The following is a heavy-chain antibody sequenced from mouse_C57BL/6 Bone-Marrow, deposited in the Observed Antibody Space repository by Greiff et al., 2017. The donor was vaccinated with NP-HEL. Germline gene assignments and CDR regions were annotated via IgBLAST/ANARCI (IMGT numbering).Heavy chain of an antibody. CDR1: GFTFSSYG. Sequence: EVQLVESGGDLAKPGGSLKLSCAASGFTFSSYGMSWVRQTPDKRLEWVATISSGGSYTYYPDSVKGRFTISRDNAKNTLYLQMSSLKSEDTAMYYCASPYDYDVAWFAYWGQGTLVTVSA. CDR3: ASPYDYDVAWFAY. D-gene: IGHD2-4*01. V-gene: IGHV5-6*01. CDR2: ISSGGSYT. J-gene: IGHJ3*01.